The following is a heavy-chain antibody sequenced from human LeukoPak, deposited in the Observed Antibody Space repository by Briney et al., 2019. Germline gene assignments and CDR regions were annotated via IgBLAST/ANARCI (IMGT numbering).Heavy chain of an antibody. CDR1: GGSISSSSYY. CDR3: ARGRAARPTIDY. Sequence: PSETLSLTCTVSGGSISSSSYYWGWIRQPPGKGLEWIGTIYYTGSTYYNPSLKSRVTISVDTSKNQFSLKLSSVTAADTAVYYCARGRAARPTIDYWGQGTLVTVSS. D-gene: IGHD6-6*01. CDR2: IYYTGST. J-gene: IGHJ4*02. V-gene: IGHV4-39*01.